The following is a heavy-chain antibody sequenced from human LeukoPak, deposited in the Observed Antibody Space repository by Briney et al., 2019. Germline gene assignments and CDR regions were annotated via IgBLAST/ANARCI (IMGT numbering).Heavy chain of an antibody. D-gene: IGHD3-9*01. CDR3: ARLRYDILTGCFDY. CDR1: GGSISSSSYY. CDR2: VSNSGSK. V-gene: IGHV4-39*01. Sequence: SETLSLTSTVSGGSISSSSYYWGWIRQPPGKGLEWIGSVSNSGSKHYNPSLKSRVTVFVDTSKNQFSLRLSSVTAADTAVYYCARLRYDILTGCFDYWGQGTLVTVSS. J-gene: IGHJ4*02.